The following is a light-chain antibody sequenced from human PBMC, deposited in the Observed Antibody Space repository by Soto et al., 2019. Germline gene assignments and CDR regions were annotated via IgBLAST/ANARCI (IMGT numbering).Light chain of an antibody. CDR1: QSVGSTY. CDR3: QQYGSSPRT. J-gene: IGKJ1*01. CDR2: GAS. Sequence: EIVLTQSPGTLSLSPGERASLSCRASQSVGSTYLAWYQHQPGQAPRLLIYGASSRATGIPDRFSGSGSGTDFTLTISRLEPEDFVVYYCQQYGSSPRTFGQGTKVKIK. V-gene: IGKV3-20*01.